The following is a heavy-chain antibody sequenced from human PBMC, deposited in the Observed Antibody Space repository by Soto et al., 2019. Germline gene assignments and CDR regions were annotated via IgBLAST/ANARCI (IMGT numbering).Heavy chain of an antibody. D-gene: IGHD3-10*01. CDR2: IYYSGST. CDR3: ARRMVRGVTFYYYYMDV. Sequence: SETLSLTCTVSGGSISTNSWSWIRQSPGKGLEWIGYIYYSGSTNYNPSLKSRVTISVDTSKNQFSPKMSSVTAADTAVYYCARRMVRGVTFYYYYMDVWGKGTTVTVSS. CDR1: GGSISTNS. J-gene: IGHJ6*03. V-gene: IGHV4-59*08.